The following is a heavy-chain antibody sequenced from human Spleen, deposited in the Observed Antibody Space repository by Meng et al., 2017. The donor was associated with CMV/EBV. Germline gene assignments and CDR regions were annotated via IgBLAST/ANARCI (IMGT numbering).Heavy chain of an antibody. D-gene: IGHD2-15*01. CDR3: ASGPGLVGGDYFDY. CDR2: IIPILGIA. CDR1: GGTFSSYA. Sequence: SGGTFSSYAISWVRQAPGQGLEWMGGIIPILGIANYAQKFQGRVTITADKSTSTANMELSSLRSEDTAVYYCASGPGLVGGDYFDYWGQGTLVTVSS. V-gene: IGHV1-69*10. J-gene: IGHJ4*02.